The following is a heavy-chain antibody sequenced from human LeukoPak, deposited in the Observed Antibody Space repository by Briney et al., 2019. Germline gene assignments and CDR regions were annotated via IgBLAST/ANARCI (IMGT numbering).Heavy chain of an antibody. Sequence: ASVKVSCKASGYTFTGYHMHWVRQAPGQGLEWVGWVNPNNGDTKYAQKFQGRVTMTRDTSISTAYMEVNSLRSDDTAVYYCARRETNTQWGFDYWGQGTLVTASS. D-gene: IGHD1-26*01. J-gene: IGHJ4*02. CDR2: VNPNNGDT. CDR3: ARRETNTQWGFDY. V-gene: IGHV1-2*02. CDR1: GYTFTGYH.